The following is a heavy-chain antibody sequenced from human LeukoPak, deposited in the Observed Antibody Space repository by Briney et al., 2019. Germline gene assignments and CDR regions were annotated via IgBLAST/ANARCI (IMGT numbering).Heavy chain of an antibody. V-gene: IGHV3-30*02. CDR2: SRYNGIET. CDR1: GFNFSSFG. D-gene: IGHD4-23*01. CDR3: ARSYGGNFFDY. Sequence: GGSLRLSCAASGFNFSSFGMHWVRQAPGKGLEWVAFSRYNGIETYFADFVKGRFTISRDNSKNTLYLQINSPRGDDSAVYFCARSYGGNFFDYWGQGTLVTVSS. J-gene: IGHJ4*02.